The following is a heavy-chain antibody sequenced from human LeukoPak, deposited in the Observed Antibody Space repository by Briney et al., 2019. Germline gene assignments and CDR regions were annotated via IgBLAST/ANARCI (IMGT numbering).Heavy chain of an antibody. J-gene: IGHJ5*02. D-gene: IGHD2-21*02. CDR2: ISYDGSNK. CDR1: GFTFSSYA. V-gene: IGHV3-30-3*01. CDR3: ARSNIVVVTAESGLT. Sequence: GRSLRLSCAASGFTFSSYAMHWVRQAPGKGLEWVAVISYDGSNKYYADSVKGRFTISRDNSKNTLYLQMNSLRAEDTAVYYCARSNIVVVTAESGLTWGQGTLVTVSS.